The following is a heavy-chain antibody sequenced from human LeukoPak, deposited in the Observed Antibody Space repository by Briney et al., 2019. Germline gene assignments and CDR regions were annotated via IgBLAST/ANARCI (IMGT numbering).Heavy chain of an antibody. CDR2: INPNSGGT. J-gene: IGHJ4*02. CDR1: GYTFTGYY. CDR3: ARGDAAAGNVGDY. Sequence: GASVKVSCKASGYTFTGYYIHWVRQAPGQGLEWMGWINPNSGGTNYAQKFQGRVTMTRDTSISTAYMELSRLRSDDTAVYYCARGDAAAGNVGDYWGQGTLVTVSS. D-gene: IGHD6-13*01. V-gene: IGHV1-2*02.